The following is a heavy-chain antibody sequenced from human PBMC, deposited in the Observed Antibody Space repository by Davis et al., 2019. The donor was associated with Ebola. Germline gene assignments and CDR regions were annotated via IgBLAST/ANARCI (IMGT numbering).Heavy chain of an antibody. Sequence: GESLKISCAASGFTVSSSYMTWVRQAPGKGLEWVSVIYSGGNTYYADSVKGRFTISRDNSKNTLYLQMNSLRAEDTAVYYCARDLYYGSGSPLVDYWGQGTLVTVSS. V-gene: IGHV3-66*01. CDR3: ARDLYYGSGSPLVDY. CDR2: IYSGGNT. CDR1: GFTVSSSY. J-gene: IGHJ4*02. D-gene: IGHD3-10*01.